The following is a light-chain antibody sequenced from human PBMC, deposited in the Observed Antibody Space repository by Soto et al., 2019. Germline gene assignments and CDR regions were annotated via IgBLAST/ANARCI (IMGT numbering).Light chain of an antibody. CDR3: SSDTSSSSV. J-gene: IGLJ2*01. CDR1: SSDVGSYNL. CDR2: EGS. V-gene: IGLV2-14*02. Sequence: QSALTQPASVSGSPGQSITISCTGTSSDVGSYNLVSWYQQHPGKAPKLMIYEGSKRPSGVSDRFSGSKSGNAASLTISGLQAEDEADDYCSSDTSSSSVIGGGTKLTVL.